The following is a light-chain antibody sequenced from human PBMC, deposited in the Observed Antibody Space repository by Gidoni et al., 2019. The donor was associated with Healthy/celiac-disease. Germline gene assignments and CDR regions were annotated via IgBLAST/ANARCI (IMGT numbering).Light chain of an antibody. Sequence: EIVLTQSPGTLSLSPGERATLSCRASQSVSSSYLAGYQQKPGQAPRLRIYVASSRATGIPDRFSGSGSGTVFTLTISRLEPEDFAVYYCQQYGRSLSITFGQGTRLEIK. CDR2: VAS. CDR1: QSVSSSY. J-gene: IGKJ5*01. CDR3: QQYGRSLSIT. V-gene: IGKV3-20*01.